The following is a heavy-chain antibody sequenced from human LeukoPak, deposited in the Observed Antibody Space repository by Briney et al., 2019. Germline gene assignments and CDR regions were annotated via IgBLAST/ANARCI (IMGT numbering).Heavy chain of an antibody. CDR1: GYTFTSYG. V-gene: IGHV1-18*01. CDR3: ARGITMIVVDSDAFDI. CDR2: ISAYNGNT. Sequence: ASVKVSSKASGYTFTSYGISWVRQAPGQGLEWIGWISAYNGNTNYAQKLQGRVTMTTDTSTSTAYMELRSLRSDDTAVYYCARGITMIVVDSDAFDIWGQGTMVTVSS. D-gene: IGHD3-22*01. J-gene: IGHJ3*02.